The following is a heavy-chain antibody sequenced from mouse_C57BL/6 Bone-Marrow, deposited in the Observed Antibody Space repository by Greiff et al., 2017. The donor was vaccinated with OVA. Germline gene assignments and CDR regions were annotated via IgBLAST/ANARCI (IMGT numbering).Heavy chain of an antibody. V-gene: IGHV5-9-1*02. D-gene: IGHD2-1*01. CDR1: GFTFSSYA. CDR3: TRLLDAMDY. CDR2: ISSGGDYI. J-gene: IGHJ4*01. Sequence: EVQGVESGAGLVKPGGSLKLSCAASGFTFSSYAMSWVRQTPEKRLELVAYISSGGDYIYYADTVKGRFTISRDNARNTLYLQMSSLKSEDTAMYYCTRLLDAMDYWGQGTSVTVSS.